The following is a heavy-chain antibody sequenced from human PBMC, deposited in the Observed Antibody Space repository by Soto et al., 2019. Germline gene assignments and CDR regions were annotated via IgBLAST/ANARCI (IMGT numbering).Heavy chain of an antibody. V-gene: IGHV3-48*02. CDR1: GFTFSSYS. D-gene: IGHD1-7*01. CDR2: ISSSSSTI. CDR3: ARDRGWNYGYYYYGMDV. Sequence: EVQLVESGGGLVKPGGSLRLSCAASGFTFSSYSMNWVRQAPGKGLEWVSYISSSSSTIYYADSVKGRFTISRDNAKNSLYLQMNSLRDEDTAVYYCARDRGWNYGYYYYGMDVWGQGTTVTVSS. J-gene: IGHJ6*02.